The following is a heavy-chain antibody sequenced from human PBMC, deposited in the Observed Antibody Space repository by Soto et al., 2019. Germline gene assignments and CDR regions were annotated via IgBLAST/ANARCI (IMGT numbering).Heavy chain of an antibody. J-gene: IGHJ4*02. CDR3: ASLYDSSSWYDADY. CDR1: GFTFSSYA. D-gene: IGHD6-13*01. CDR2: ISYDGSNK. Sequence: PGGSLRLSCAASGFTFSSYAMHWVRQAPGKGLEWVAVISYDGSNKYYADSVKGRFTISRDNSKNTLYLQMNSLRAEDTAVYYCASLYDSSSWYDADYWGQGTLVTVSS. V-gene: IGHV3-30-3*01.